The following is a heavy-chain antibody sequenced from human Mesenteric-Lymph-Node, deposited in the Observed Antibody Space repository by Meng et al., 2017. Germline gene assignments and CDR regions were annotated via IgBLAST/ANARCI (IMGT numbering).Heavy chain of an antibody. J-gene: IGHJ4*03. CDR1: GFTFGSYA. V-gene: IGHV3-23*01. CDR2: ISGSARFT. D-gene: IGHD6-19*01. CDR3: AKGSGDNTYSFEGFDH. Sequence: GESLKISCAASGFTFGSYALSWVRQAPGQGLEWVSSISGSARFTYYADSVKGRFAISRDKSKNTLYLQMISLSAEDTAVYYCAKGSGDNTYSFEGFDHWGQGAPVTVSS.